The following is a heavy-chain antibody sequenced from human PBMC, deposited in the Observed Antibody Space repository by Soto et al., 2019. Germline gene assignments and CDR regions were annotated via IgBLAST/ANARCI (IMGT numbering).Heavy chain of an antibody. D-gene: IGHD3-22*01. CDR1: GVTFNSYA. J-gene: IGHJ6*02. V-gene: IGHV1-69*01. Sequence: QVQLVQSGAEVKKPGSSVKVSCKASGVTFNSYAISWVRQAPGQGLEWMGGIITMFGTTNYAQKFQGRVTITADASTSTAYMELSSLRSEDAAVYYCARVPKIHYYENSGSDTGFYYFHGMDVWGQGTTVTVSS. CDR3: ARVPKIHYYENSGSDTGFYYFHGMDV. CDR2: IITMFGTT.